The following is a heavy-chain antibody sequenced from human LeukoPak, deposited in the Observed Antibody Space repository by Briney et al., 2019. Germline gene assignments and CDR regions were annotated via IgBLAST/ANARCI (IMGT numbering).Heavy chain of an antibody. V-gene: IGHV3-30*02. J-gene: IGHJ4*02. D-gene: IGHD3-10*01. Sequence: PGGSLRLSCAASGFTFSSYGMHWVRQAQGRGLEWVAFIRYDGSNKYYADSVKGRFAISRDNSKNTLYLQMNSLRAEDTAVYYCAKDLGYYYGSGSHLKYWGQGTLVTVSS. CDR3: AKDLGYYYGSGSHLKY. CDR2: IRYDGSNK. CDR1: GFTFSSYG.